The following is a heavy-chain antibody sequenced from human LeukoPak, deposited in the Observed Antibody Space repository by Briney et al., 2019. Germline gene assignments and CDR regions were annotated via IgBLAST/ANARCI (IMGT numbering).Heavy chain of an antibody. CDR1: GGSISSYY. J-gene: IGHJ4*02. V-gene: IGHV4-59*01. CDR2: IYYSGST. Sequence: PSETQSLTCTVSGGSISSYYWSWIRQPPGKGLGWIGYIYYSGSTNYNPSLKSRVTISVDTSKNQFSLKLSSVTAADTAAYYCARGFDFWSGKELWGQGTLVTVSS. D-gene: IGHD3-3*01. CDR3: ARGFDFWSGKEL.